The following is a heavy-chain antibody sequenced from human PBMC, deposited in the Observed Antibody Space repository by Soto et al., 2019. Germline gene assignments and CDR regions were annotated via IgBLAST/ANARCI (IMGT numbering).Heavy chain of an antibody. CDR3: ASCLYYDSSGYYWPPQYCYGLDV. J-gene: IGHJ6*02. V-gene: IGHV1-69*06. CDR2: VIPIFGTA. Sequence: QVQLVQSGAEGKKPGSSVKVSCKASGGTFSSYAISWVRQAPGQGLEWMGGVIPIFGTANYTQKFQGRVTITADKSTSTAYMELSSLRSEDTAVYYCASCLYYDSSGYYWPPQYCYGLDVWGQGTTVAVSS. D-gene: IGHD3-22*01. CDR1: GGTFSSYA.